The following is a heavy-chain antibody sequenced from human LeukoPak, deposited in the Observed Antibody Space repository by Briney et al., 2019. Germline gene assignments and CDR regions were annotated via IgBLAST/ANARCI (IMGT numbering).Heavy chain of an antibody. V-gene: IGHV4-59*01. D-gene: IGHD4-17*01. CDR2: IYYSGST. J-gene: IGHJ6*03. CDR1: GGSISSYY. CDR3: AREYRQDYGDDEPFYYMDV. Sequence: SETLSLTCIVSGGSISSYYWIWIRQPPGKGLEWIGYIYYSGSTNYNPSLKSRVTISVDTSKNQFSLKLSSVTAADTAVYYCAREYRQDYGDDEPFYYMDVWGKGATVTVSS.